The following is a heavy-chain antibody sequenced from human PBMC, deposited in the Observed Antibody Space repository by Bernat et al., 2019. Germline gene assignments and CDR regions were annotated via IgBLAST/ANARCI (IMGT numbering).Heavy chain of an antibody. CDR1: GDSISSSSYY. Sequence: QLQLQESGPGLVKPSETLSLTCTVSGDSISSSSYYWGWIRQPPGKGLEWIGSIYYSGSTYYNPSLKSRVTISVDTSKNQFSLKLSSVTAADTAVYYCAGRVVTPGYYYYGMDVWGQGTTVTVSS. D-gene: IGHD4-23*01. V-gene: IGHV4-39*01. J-gene: IGHJ6*02. CDR2: IYYSGST. CDR3: AGRVVTPGYYYYGMDV.